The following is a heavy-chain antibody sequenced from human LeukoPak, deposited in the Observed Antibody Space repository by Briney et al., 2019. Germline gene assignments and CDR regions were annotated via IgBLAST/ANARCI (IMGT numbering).Heavy chain of an antibody. J-gene: IGHJ4*02. Sequence: GGSLRLSCAASGFTFSRYWMTWVRQAPGKGLEWVANIKQDGSGKYYVDSVKGRFTISRDNAKNSLYLQMNSLRAEDTAMYYCARDHGSWYYFDFWGQGTLVTVSS. D-gene: IGHD6-13*01. CDR1: GFTFSRYW. V-gene: IGHV3-7*01. CDR2: IKQDGSGK. CDR3: ARDHGSWYYFDF.